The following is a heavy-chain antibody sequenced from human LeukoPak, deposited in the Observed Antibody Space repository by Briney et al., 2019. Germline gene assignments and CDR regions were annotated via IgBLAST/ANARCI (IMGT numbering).Heavy chain of an antibody. D-gene: IGHD2-21*01. V-gene: IGHV4-59*08. CDR3: ARHVGDYLGGYRCWFDP. J-gene: IGHJ5*02. CDR1: GGSISSYY. CDR2: IFYSGST. Sequence: KPSETLSLTCTVSGGSISSYYWSWIRQPPGKGLEWIGFIFYSGSTNSNPSLKSRVTISVDTSKNQFSLKLSSVTAADTAVYYCARHVGDYLGGYRCWFDPWGQGALVTVCS.